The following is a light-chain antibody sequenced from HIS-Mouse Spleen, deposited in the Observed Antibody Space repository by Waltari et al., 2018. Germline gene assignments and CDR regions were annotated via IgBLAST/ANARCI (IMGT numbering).Light chain of an antibody. CDR2: QDS. CDR3: QAWDSSTVV. CDR1: KLGDKY. Sequence: SYELTQPPSVSVSPGQTASITCSGDKLGDKYACWYQQKPGQSPVLVIYQDSKRPTGSPGRVSVSNSGNTATLTISGTQAMDEADYYCQAWDSSTVVFGGGTKLTVL. V-gene: IGLV3-1*01. J-gene: IGLJ2*01.